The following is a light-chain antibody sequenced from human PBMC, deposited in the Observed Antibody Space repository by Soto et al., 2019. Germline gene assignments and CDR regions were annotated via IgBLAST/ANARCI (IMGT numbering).Light chain of an antibody. CDR1: QTISSW. V-gene: IGKV1-5*03. J-gene: IGKJ1*01. CDR3: QQLNSYSEA. Sequence: DIQMTQSPSTLSGSVGDRVTITCRASQTISSWLAWYQQKPGKAPKLLIYKASTLKSGVPSRFSGSGSGTEFTLTISSLQPEDFATYYCQQLNSYSEAFGQGTKVELK. CDR2: KAS.